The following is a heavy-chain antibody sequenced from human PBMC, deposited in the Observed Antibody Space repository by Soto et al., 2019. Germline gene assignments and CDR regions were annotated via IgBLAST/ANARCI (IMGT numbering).Heavy chain of an antibody. CDR3: AKARCTSSTCYVPDS. J-gene: IGHJ5*01. Sequence: GGSLRLSCETSGFTFNSNGMHWVRQAPGKGLEWVAVIWYDGSNKYYADSVKGRFTISRDNFKSTLYLQMSSLRAEDTAIYYCAKARCTSSTCYVPDSWGQGTLVTVSS. V-gene: IGHV3-33*06. CDR1: GFTFNSNG. CDR2: IWYDGSNK. D-gene: IGHD2-8*01.